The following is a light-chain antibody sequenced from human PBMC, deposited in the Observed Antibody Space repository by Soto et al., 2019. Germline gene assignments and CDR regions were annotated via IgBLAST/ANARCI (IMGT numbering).Light chain of an antibody. CDR2: GVS. CDR3: SSLTSRSTQV. V-gene: IGLV2-14*01. Sequence: QSALTQPASVSGSPGQSITISCTGISSDVRSYNYVSWYQHHPGQAPKLLVYGVSNRPSGVSGRFYGSKSGNTASLTISGLQAEDEADYYCSSLTSRSTQVFGTGTKLTVL. J-gene: IGLJ1*01. CDR1: SSDVRSYNY.